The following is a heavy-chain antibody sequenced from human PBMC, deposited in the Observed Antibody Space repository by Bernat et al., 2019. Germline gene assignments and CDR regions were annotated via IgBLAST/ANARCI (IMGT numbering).Heavy chain of an antibody. J-gene: IGHJ4*02. D-gene: IGHD6-25*01. V-gene: IGHV3-33*01. CDR3: AREGWSAMAAAGTGADY. CDR2: IWYDSSNS. CDR1: EFTFSNYG. Sequence: QVQLVESGGGVVQPGTSLRLSCVASEFTFSNYGMHWVRQAPGKGLEWVAVIWYDSSNSYYADSVRGRFTISKDNSKNTLFLQMNSLRTEDTGVYYCAREGWSAMAAAGTGADYWGQGTLVSVSS.